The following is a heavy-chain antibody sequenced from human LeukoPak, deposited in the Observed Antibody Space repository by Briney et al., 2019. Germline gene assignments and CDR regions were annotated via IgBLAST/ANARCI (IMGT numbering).Heavy chain of an antibody. Sequence: GASVKVSCKASGGTLSSYAISWVRQAPGRGLEWMGGIIPIFGTANYAQKFQGRVTITTDESTSTAYMELSSLRSEDTAVYYCARDRAPFWSGYYTDTGSYYYMDVWGKGTTVTVSS. J-gene: IGHJ6*03. V-gene: IGHV1-69*05. CDR3: ARDRAPFWSGYYTDTGSYYYMDV. CDR1: GGTLSSYA. CDR2: IIPIFGTA. D-gene: IGHD3-3*01.